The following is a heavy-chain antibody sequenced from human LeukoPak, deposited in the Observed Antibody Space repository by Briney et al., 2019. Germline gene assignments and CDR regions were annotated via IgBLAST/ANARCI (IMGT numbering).Heavy chain of an antibody. J-gene: IGHJ4*03. V-gene: IGHV4-34*01. Sequence: SETLSLTCAVYGGSFSRYYWSWIRQSRGKALEWIAEIDHRGDTNYNPSVKSRVTISVDTSKNQFSLKVRSLSAADTAVYYCARGATISETGYFDFWGQGTLVTVSS. CDR1: GGSFSRYY. CDR2: IDHRGDT. D-gene: IGHD5-24*01. CDR3: ARGATISETGYFDF.